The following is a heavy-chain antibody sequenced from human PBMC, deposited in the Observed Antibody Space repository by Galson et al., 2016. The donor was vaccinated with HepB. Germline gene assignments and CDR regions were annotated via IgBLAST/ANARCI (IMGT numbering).Heavy chain of an antibody. J-gene: IGHJ6*02. CDR1: GYSFSSYW. D-gene: IGHD5-24*01. Sequence: QSGAEVKKPGEYLKISCKGSGYSFSSYWIGWVRQVPGKGLEWMGMIYPGDSETRYSTSFHGQVTNSAYKSNTTAYLQWSSLKSSDTAMYYCARTITRSHAMDVWGQGTTVTVAS. V-gene: IGHV5-51*01. CDR3: ARTITRSHAMDV. CDR2: IYPGDSET.